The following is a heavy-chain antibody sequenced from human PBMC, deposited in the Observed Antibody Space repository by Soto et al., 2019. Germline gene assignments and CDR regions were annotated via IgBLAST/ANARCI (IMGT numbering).Heavy chain of an antibody. D-gene: IGHD6-19*01. V-gene: IGHV3-23*01. CDR1: GFTFSSYA. CDR3: AKGWFAAVAGTYYFDY. CDR2: ISGSGGST. Sequence: EVQLLESGGGLVQPGGSLRLSCAASGFTFSSYAMSWVRQAPGKGLEWVSAISGSGGSTYYADSVKGRFTISRDNSKNPLYLQMNSLRAEDTAVYYCAKGWFAAVAGTYYFDYWGQGTLVTVSS. J-gene: IGHJ4*02.